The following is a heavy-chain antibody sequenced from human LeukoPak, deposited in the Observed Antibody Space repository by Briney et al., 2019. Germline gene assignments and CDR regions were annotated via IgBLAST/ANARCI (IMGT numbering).Heavy chain of an antibody. D-gene: IGHD6-13*01. J-gene: IGHJ4*02. CDR2: INPNSGGT. V-gene: IGHV1-2*02. CDR3: AREHSSSWDQFDY. CDR1: GYTFTGYY. Sequence: ASVKVSCKASGYTFTGYYMHWVRQAPGQGLEWMGWINPNSGGTNYAQKVQGRVTMTADTSTSTSYMELRSLRSDDTAVYYCAREHSSSWDQFDYWGQETLVTVSS.